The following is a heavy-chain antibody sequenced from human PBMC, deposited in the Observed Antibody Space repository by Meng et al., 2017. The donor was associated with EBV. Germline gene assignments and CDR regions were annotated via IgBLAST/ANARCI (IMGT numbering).Heavy chain of an antibody. CDR2: LIPMSDAP. Sequence: VQLGQAGAKGKRPGASVKLSWEASGGVFRSDAVSWVRQAPGQGLELMGGLIPMSDAPHYAQKFQGRVTMTADESTNTHYMDLSGLRFEDTAVYYCASESGRGLTPDYWGQGTLVTVSS. J-gene: IGHJ4*02. V-gene: IGHV1-69*01. CDR3: ASESGRGLTPDY. CDR1: GGVFRSDA. D-gene: IGHD3-10*01.